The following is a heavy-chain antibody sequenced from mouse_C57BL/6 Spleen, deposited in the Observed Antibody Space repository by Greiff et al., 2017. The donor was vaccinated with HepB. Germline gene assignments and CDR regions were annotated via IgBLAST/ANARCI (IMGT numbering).Heavy chain of an antibody. D-gene: IGHD1-1*02. J-gene: IGHJ2*01. CDR2: IYPSDSET. CDR3: ARLAQDGAY. CDR1: GYTFTSYW. V-gene: IGHV1-61*01. Sequence: QVQLQQPGAELVRPGSSVKLSCKASGYTFTSYWMDWVKQRPGQGLEWIGNIYPSDSETHYNQKFKDKATLTVDKSPSTAYMQLSSLTSEDSAVYYCARLAQDGAYWGQGTTLTVSS.